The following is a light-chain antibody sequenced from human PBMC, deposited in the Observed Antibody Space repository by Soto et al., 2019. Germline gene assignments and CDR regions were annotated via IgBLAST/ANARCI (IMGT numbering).Light chain of an antibody. CDR3: QQYGSSPGT. CDR2: GAS. Sequence: DIVLAQSPDTLSLSPGERATLSCRASQRVSSGYLAWYQQKPGQAPRLLIYGASSRASGIPDRFRGSGSGTDFTLTISRLEPEDFAVYVCQQYGSSPGTFGQGTKVEFK. CDR1: QRVSSGY. J-gene: IGKJ1*01. V-gene: IGKV3-20*01.